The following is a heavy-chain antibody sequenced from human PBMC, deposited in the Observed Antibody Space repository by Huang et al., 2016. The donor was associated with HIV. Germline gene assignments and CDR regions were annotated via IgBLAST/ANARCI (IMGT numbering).Heavy chain of an antibody. J-gene: IGHJ3*02. Sequence: QVQLQQWGAGLLKPSETLSLTCAVYGGSFSGYYWGWIRQSPGKGLEWIGESNHSGSTNYTPSLKSRLTISVDTSKNQFSLKLSSVTAADTAVYYCARERMMSWLDDHDAFDIWGQGTMVTVSS. D-gene: IGHD1-1*01. CDR1: GGSFSGYY. CDR3: ARERMMSWLDDHDAFDI. CDR2: SNHSGST. V-gene: IGHV4-34*01.